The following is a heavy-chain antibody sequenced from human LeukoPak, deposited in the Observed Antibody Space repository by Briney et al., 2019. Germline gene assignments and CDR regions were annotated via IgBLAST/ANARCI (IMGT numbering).Heavy chain of an antibody. D-gene: IGHD1-14*01. CDR1: GGSISSYY. J-gene: IGHJ6*02. V-gene: IGHV4-59*08. CDR3: ARLAYKPYYYYGMDV. Sequence: SETLSLTCTVSGGSISSYYWSWIRQPPGKGLEWIGYIYYSGSTNYNPSLKSRVTISVDTSKNQFSLKLSSVTAADTAVYYCARLAYKPYYYYGMDVWGQGTKVTVSS. CDR2: IYYSGST.